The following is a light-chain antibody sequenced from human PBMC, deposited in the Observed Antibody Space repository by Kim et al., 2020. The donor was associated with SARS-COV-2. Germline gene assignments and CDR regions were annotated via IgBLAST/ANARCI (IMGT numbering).Light chain of an antibody. CDR1: QRISTA. J-gene: IGKJ2*01. Sequence: SLSPGHGATHPCRANQRISTALAWYQQTPGLAPRLVIFDASNRSSGIPARFSGSGSGTYFTLTISILEPEDFAVYFCQQRNNWPRTFGQGTKLEI. CDR2: DAS. CDR3: QQRNNWPRT. V-gene: IGKV3-11*01.